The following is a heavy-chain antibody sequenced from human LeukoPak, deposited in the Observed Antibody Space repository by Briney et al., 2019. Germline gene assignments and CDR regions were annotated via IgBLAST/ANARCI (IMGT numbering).Heavy chain of an antibody. CDR3: ARIISVAAAPGP. CDR2: INHSGST. CDR1: GGSFSGYY. J-gene: IGHJ5*02. D-gene: IGHD6-13*01. V-gene: IGHV4-34*01. Sequence: TPSETLSLTCAVYGGSFSGYYWSWIRQPPGKGLEWIGEINHSGSTNYNPSLKSRVTISVDTSKNQFSLKLSSVTAADTAVYYCARIISVAAAPGPWGQGTLVTVSS.